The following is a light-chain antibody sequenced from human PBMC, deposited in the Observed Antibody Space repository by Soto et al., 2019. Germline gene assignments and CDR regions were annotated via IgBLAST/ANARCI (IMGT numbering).Light chain of an antibody. V-gene: IGLV6-57*04. CDR1: SGSIASNS. CDR3: QSYDSSKFV. J-gene: IGLJ1*01. Sequence: NFLLTQPHSVSESPGKTVTISCTRSSGSIASNSVQWYQQRPGSAPTTVIYDDNQRPSVVPDRFSGSIDSSSTSSSLTISGLKTEDEADYYCQSYDSSKFVFGTGTKLTVL. CDR2: DDN.